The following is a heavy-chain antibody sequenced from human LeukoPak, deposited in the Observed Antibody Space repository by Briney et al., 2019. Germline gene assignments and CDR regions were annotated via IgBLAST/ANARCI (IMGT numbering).Heavy chain of an antibody. V-gene: IGHV3-23*01. CDR1: GFPLSSYA. CDR3: ARAPVTSCRGAFCYPFDL. CDR2: TSSSDDGT. D-gene: IGHD2-21*01. Sequence: GGSLRLSCAASGFPLSSYAMSWVRQVPGKGLEWVSATSSSDDGTYHADSVRGRFTIYRDNFGNTLYLQMNRLRVEDAALYYCARAPVTSCRGAFCYPFDLWGQGVLVTVSS. J-gene: IGHJ4*02.